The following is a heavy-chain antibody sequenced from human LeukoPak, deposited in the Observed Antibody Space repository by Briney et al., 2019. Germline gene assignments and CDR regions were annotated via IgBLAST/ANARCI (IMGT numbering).Heavy chain of an antibody. J-gene: IGHJ2*01. V-gene: IGHV3-66*04. CDR3: ARRWSPDL. Sequence: GGSLRLSCSASGFSVSGNYMNWVRQAPGQGPEWVSVVYPNGRTYYADSVKDRFTVARDNFRNTLYLQMDSLRVEDTALYYCARRWSPDLWGRGTLVTVSS. D-gene: IGHD2-15*01. CDR1: GFSVSGNY. CDR2: VYPNGRT.